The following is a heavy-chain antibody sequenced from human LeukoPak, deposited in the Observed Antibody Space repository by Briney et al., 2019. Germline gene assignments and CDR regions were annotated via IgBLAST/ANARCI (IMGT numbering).Heavy chain of an antibody. J-gene: IGHJ5*02. D-gene: IGHD2-2*01. CDR1: GGSISRYY. CDR2: VFYNGAT. Sequence: PSETLSLTCTVSGGSISRYYWTWIRQPPGKGLEWIGCVFYNGATNYNPSFRSRVTISVDTSKNQFSLKLTSVTAADTAVYYCARDIPRYCSSTSCSVEGGGHNWFDPWGQGTLVTVSS. V-gene: IGHV4-59*01. CDR3: ARDIPRYCSSTSCSVEGGGHNWFDP.